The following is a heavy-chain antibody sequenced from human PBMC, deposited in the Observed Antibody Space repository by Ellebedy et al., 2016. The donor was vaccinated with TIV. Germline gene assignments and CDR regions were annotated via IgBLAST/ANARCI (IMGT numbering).Heavy chain of an antibody. CDR2: ISFDGSKK. J-gene: IGHJ4*02. D-gene: IGHD1-20*01. CDR3: AKGKVDNWMDAGSLDY. Sequence: GESLKISCAASEFTFSSHGMHWVRQVPGKGLEWLTFISFDGSKKYYADSVKGRFSISRDNSKNTLYLQMNSLRVEDTAVYYCAKGKVDNWMDAGSLDYWGQGSLVTVSS. V-gene: IGHV3-30*02. CDR1: EFTFSSHG.